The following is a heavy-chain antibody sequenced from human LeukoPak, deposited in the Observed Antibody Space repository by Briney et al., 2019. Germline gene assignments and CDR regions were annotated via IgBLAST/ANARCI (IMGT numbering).Heavy chain of an antibody. CDR1: GFTFSSYG. D-gene: IGHD3-9*01. CDR2: IRYDGSNK. Sequence: GGSLRLSCAASGFTFSSYGMHWVRQAPGKGLEWVAFIRYDGSNKYYADSVKGRFTISRDNSKNTLYLQMNSLRAEDTAVYYCAKDYRDILTGYFYMDVWGRGTTVTISS. V-gene: IGHV3-30*02. CDR3: AKDYRDILTGYFYMDV. J-gene: IGHJ6*03.